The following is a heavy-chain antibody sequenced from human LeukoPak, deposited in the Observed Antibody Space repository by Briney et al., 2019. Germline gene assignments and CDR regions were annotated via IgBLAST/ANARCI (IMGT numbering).Heavy chain of an antibody. CDR3: ARESGRQWEPRREYDY. CDR1: GYTFNYYP. Sequence: ASVKVSCKASGYTFNYYPIHWVRQAPGQRLEWMGWISAGHDNTEYSPKFQGRLTITRDTSASTAYMELSSLRSEDTAVYYCARESGRQWEPRREYDYWGQGTLVTVSS. CDR2: ISAGHDNT. V-gene: IGHV1-3*01. D-gene: IGHD1-26*01. J-gene: IGHJ4*02.